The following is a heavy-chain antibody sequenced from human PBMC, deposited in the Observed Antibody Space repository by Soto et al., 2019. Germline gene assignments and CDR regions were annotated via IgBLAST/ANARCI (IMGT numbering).Heavy chain of an antibody. CDR3: ARAALGYCSSTSCPTRYYYYGMGV. CDR2: INPNSGGT. CDR1: GYTFTGYY. Sequence: ASVKVSCKASGYTFTGYYMHWVRQAPGQGLEWMGWINPNSGGTNYAQKFQGRVTMTRDTSISTAYMELSRLRSDDTAVYYCARAALGYCSSTSCPTRYYYYGMGVWGQGTTVTVSS. J-gene: IGHJ6*02. D-gene: IGHD2-2*01. V-gene: IGHV1-2*02.